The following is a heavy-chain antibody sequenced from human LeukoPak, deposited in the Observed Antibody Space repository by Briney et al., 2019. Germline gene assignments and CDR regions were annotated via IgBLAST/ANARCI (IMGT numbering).Heavy chain of an antibody. J-gene: IGHJ5*02. Sequence: PSETLSLTCTVSGGSISSYYWSWIRQPPGKGLEWIGYIYYSGSTNYNPSLKSRVTISVDTSKNQFSLKLSSVTAADTAVYYCARKRIIIAAAGTSWFDPWGQGTLVTVSS. D-gene: IGHD6-13*01. CDR2: IYYSGST. CDR3: ARKRIIIAAAGTSWFDP. CDR1: GGSISSYY. V-gene: IGHV4-59*12.